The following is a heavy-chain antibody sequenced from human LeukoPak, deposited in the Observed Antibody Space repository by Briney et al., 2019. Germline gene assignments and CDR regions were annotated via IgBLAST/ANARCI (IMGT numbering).Heavy chain of an antibody. CDR1: GGSISSSSYY. J-gene: IGHJ6*03. D-gene: IGHD3-3*01. CDR2: IYYSGST. V-gene: IGHV4-39*07. CDR3: ARVPRYYDFWSGYYYYYYYMDV. Sequence: KPSETLSLTCTVSGGSISSSSYYWGWIRQPPGKGLEWIGSIYYSGSTYYNPSLKSRVTISVDTSKNQFSLKLSSVTAADTAVYYCARVPRYYDFWSGYYYYYYYMDVWGKGTTVTVSS.